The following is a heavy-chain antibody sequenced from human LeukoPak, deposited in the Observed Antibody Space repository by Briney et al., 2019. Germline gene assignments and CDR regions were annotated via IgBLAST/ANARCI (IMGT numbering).Heavy chain of an antibody. Sequence: GGSLRLSCAASGFTFSSYAMSWVRQAPGKGLEWFSAISGSGGSTYYADSVKGRFTISRDNAKNSLYLQMNSLRAEDTALYYCAKDPGWRDGYNWGQGTLVTVSS. CDR1: GFTFSSYA. CDR3: AKDPGWRDGYN. CDR2: ISGSGGST. D-gene: IGHD5-12*01. V-gene: IGHV3-23*01. J-gene: IGHJ4*02.